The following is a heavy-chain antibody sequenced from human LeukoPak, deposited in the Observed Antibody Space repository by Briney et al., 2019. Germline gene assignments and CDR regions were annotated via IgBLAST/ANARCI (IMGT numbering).Heavy chain of an antibody. CDR3: AKSVAIYFYYGLDV. V-gene: IGHV3-23*01. CDR2: ISGSGGST. D-gene: IGHD3-3*01. Sequence: SGGSLRLSCAASGFTFSSYAMSWVRQTPGKGLEWVSAISGSGGSTYYADSVKGRFTTSRDNSKNTLFPQMNSLRAEDTAPYYCAKSVAIYFYYGLDVWGQGTTVAVSS. CDR1: GFTFSSYA. J-gene: IGHJ6*02.